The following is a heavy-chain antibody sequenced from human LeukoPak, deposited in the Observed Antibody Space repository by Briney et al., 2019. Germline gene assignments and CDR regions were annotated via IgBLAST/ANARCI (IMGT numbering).Heavy chain of an antibody. J-gene: IGHJ4*02. CDR2: IHYSGTT. D-gene: IGHD3-10*01. V-gene: IGHV4-39*01. CDR3: ARRYYFVSGSYYPFDF. Sequence: PSETLSLTCTVSGGSISDNDYSWDWIRQPPGKGLGWMECIHYSGTTYSNPALKSRISISVYTSKSQFSLKLRSVTAADTAVYYCARRYYFVSGSYYPFDFWGQGTLVTVSS. CDR1: GGSISDNDYS.